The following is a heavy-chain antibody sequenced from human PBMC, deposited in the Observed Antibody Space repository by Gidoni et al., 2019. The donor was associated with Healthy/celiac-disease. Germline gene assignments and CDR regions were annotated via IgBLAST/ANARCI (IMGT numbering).Heavy chain of an antibody. CDR2: IRWNSGSI. CDR1: GFTFDDYA. D-gene: IGHD6-13*01. Sequence: EVQLVESGGGLVQPGRSLSLSCAASGFTFDDYAMHWVRQAPGKGLEWVSGIRWNSGSIGYADSVKGRFTISRDNAKNSLYLQMNSLRAEDTALYYCAVSSSWYVRYFDYWGQGTLVTVSS. V-gene: IGHV3-9*01. CDR3: AVSSSWYVRYFDY. J-gene: IGHJ4*02.